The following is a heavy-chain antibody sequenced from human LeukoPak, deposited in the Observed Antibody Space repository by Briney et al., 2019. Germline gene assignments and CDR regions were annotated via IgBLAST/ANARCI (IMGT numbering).Heavy chain of an antibody. CDR2: IKSKTDGGTT. CDR1: GFTFSNAW. CDR3: TIEGGRTADIIAVAGDY. D-gene: IGHD6-19*01. J-gene: IGHJ4*02. Sequence: GGSLRLSCAASGFTFSNAWMNWVRQAPGKGLEWVGRIKSKTDGGTTDYAAPVKGRLTISRDDSKNTLYLQMNSLKTEDTAVYYCTIEGGRTADIIAVAGDYWGQGTLVTVSS. V-gene: IGHV3-15*07.